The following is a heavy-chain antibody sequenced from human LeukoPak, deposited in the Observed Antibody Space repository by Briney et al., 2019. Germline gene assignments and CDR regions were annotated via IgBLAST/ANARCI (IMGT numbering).Heavy chain of an antibody. J-gene: IGHJ4*02. CDR3: VRVYGGNSFDY. CDR1: GFIFSSYE. CDR2: ISSSGTTI. D-gene: IGHD4-23*01. V-gene: IGHV3-48*03. Sequence: PGGSLRLSCAASGFIFSSYEMNWVRQAPGKGLEWVSYISSSGTTIYYAESVKGRFTISRDNAKKSLYLQMNSLRAEDTAVYYCVRVYGGNSFDYWGQGTVVTVSS.